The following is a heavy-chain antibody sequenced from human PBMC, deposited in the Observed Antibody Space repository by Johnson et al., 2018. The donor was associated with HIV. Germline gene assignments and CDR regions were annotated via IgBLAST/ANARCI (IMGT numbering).Heavy chain of an antibody. J-gene: IGHJ3*02. CDR3: AKERGYSYGRGAFDI. D-gene: IGHD5-18*01. CDR1: GFTFDDYG. Sequence: QVQLVESGGGVVRPGGSLRLSCAASGFTFDDYGMSWVRQAPGKGLEWVSYISTSDGTIYSADTVKGRFSISRDNAKNSLYLQMNSLRAEDTAVYYCAKERGYSYGRGAFDIWGQGTMVTVSS. V-gene: IGHV3-11*01. CDR2: ISTSDGTI.